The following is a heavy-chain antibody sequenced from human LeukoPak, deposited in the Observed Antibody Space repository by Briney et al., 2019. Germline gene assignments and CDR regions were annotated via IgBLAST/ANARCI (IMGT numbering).Heavy chain of an antibody. CDR3: ARTRPTVEGWGFDY. D-gene: IGHD4-23*01. CDR2: ISAYNGDT. V-gene: IGHV1-18*01. Sequence: ASVKVSCEASSYTFTSYGITWVRQAPGQGLEWMGWISAYNGDTKYAQKLQGRVTLTTDTSTSTAYMELRSLRSDDTAVYYCARTRPTVEGWGFDYWGQGTLVTVSS. CDR1: SYTFTSYG. J-gene: IGHJ4*02.